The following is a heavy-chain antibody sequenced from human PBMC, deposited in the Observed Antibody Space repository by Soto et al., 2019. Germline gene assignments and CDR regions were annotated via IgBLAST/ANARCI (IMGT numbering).Heavy chain of an antibody. D-gene: IGHD6-19*01. CDR3: ARDLYYSSGRYFDHDAFDI. J-gene: IGHJ3*02. CDR2: ISPHNDRT. Sequence: QVQLVQSGADVKKPGASVKVSCKAFGYNFTSYGISWVRQAPGQGLEWMGWISPHNDRTKYARRFQDRVTMTTETPTSTVYMELVSLRSDDTAVYYCARDLYYSSGRYFDHDAFDIWGQGTVVTVSS. CDR1: GYNFTSYG. V-gene: IGHV1-18*01.